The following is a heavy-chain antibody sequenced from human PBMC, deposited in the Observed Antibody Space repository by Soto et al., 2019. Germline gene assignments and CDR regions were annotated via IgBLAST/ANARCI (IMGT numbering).Heavy chain of an antibody. V-gene: IGHV3-15*07. CDR3: TTLSITIFGVVLMDV. D-gene: IGHD3-3*01. CDR2: IKSKTDGGTT. J-gene: IGHJ6*02. Sequence: GGSLRLSCAVSGVTLTNFWMNWVRQAPGKGPEWVGRIKSKTDGGTTDYAAPVKGRFTISRDDSKNTLYLQMNSLKTEDTAVYYCTTLSITIFGVVLMDVWGQGTTVTVSS. CDR1: GVTLTNFW.